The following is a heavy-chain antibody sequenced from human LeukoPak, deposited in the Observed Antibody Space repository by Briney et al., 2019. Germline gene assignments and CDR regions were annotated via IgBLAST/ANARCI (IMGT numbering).Heavy chain of an antibody. D-gene: IGHD3-22*01. Sequence: GASVKVSRKASGNTFSAFYMNWVRQVPGQGLEWMGWINPLSGSTKYPQNFQGRVTMTRDTSISTAYMELNSLTSDDTAVYYCAADPQRAYYDSSGEDAFDVWGQGTLVIVSA. V-gene: IGHV1-2*02. CDR3: AADPQRAYYDSSGEDAFDV. CDR2: INPLSGST. CDR1: GNTFSAFY. J-gene: IGHJ3*01.